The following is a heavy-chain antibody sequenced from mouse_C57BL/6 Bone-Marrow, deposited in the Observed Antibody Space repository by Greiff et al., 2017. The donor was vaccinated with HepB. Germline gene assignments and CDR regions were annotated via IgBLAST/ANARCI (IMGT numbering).Heavy chain of an antibody. CDR2: IDPSDSYT. CDR1: GYTFTSYW. CDR3: ARGVGRDYYAMDY. D-gene: IGHD1-1*01. Sequence: QVQLQQSGAELVKPGASVKLSCKASGYTFTSYWMQWVKQRPGQGLEWIGEIDPSDSYTNYNQKFKGKATLTVDTSSSTAYMQLSSLTSEDSAVYYCARGVGRDYYAMDYWGQGTSVTVSS. J-gene: IGHJ4*01. V-gene: IGHV1-50*01.